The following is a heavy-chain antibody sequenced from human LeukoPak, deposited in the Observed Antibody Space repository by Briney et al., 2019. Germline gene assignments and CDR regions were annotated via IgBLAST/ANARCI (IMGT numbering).Heavy chain of an antibody. CDR3: ARDRPYYDILTRFDY. D-gene: IGHD3-9*01. V-gene: IGHV1-18*01. CDR1: GYTFTSYG. CDR2: ISAYNGNT. Sequence: ASVKVSCKASGYTFTSYGISWVRQAPGQGLEWMGWISAYNGNTNYAQKLQGRITMTTDTSTSTAYMELRSLRSDDTAVYYCARDRPYYDILTRFDYWGQGTLVTVSS. J-gene: IGHJ4*02.